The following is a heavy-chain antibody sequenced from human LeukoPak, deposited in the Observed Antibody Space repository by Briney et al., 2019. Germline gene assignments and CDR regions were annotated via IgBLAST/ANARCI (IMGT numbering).Heavy chain of an antibody. Sequence: GGSLRLSCAASGFTFSSYDMHWVRQATGEGLEWVSAIGTAADTYYSGSVKGRFTISRDNAKDSSYLQMNNLKAEDTAVYYCARGSRTVRWYFDLWGRGTLVTVSS. CDR2: IGTAADT. CDR1: GFTFSSYD. CDR3: ARGSRTVRWYFDL. D-gene: IGHD3/OR15-3a*01. J-gene: IGHJ2*01. V-gene: IGHV3-13*01.